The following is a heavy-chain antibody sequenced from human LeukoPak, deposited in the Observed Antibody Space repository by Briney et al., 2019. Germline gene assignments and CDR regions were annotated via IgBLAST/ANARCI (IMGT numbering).Heavy chain of an antibody. D-gene: IGHD3-9*01. CDR3: AKVPYYDILTGPTPLDYFDY. J-gene: IGHJ4*02. Sequence: QTGGSLRLSCAASGFTVSSNYMSWVRQAPGQGLEWVSVIYSGGSTYYADSVKGRFTISRDNSKNTLYLQMNSLRAEDTAVYYCAKVPYYDILTGPTPLDYFDYWGQGTLVTVSS. CDR2: IYSGGST. V-gene: IGHV3-53*01. CDR1: GFTVSSNY.